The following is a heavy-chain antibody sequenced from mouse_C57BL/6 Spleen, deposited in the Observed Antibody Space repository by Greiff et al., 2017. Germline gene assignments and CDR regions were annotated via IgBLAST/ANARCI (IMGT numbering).Heavy chain of an antibody. CDR2: IYPGDGDT. Sequence: QVQLKESGAELVKPGASVKISCKASGYAFSSYWMNWVKQRPGKGLEWIGQIYPGDGDTNYNGKFKGKATLTADKSSSTAYMQLSSLTSEDSAVYCCAYYGSSSGYFDYWGQGTTLTVSS. V-gene: IGHV1-80*01. J-gene: IGHJ2*01. CDR1: GYAFSSYW. D-gene: IGHD1-1*01. CDR3: AYYGSSSGYFDY.